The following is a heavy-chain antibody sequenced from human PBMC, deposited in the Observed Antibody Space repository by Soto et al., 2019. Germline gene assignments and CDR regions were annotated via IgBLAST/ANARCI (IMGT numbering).Heavy chain of an antibody. CDR1: GGTFSSYA. CDR3: ARASTVTTVVTLYYFDY. D-gene: IGHD4-17*01. Sequence: SVKVSCKDSGGTFSSYAISRGRQASGQRLEWMGGIIPIFGSTNYAQKFQGRVTLTADESTSTAYMELSSLRSEDTAVYYCARASTVTTVVTLYYFDYWGQGTLVTVSS. J-gene: IGHJ4*02. V-gene: IGHV1-69*13. CDR2: IIPIFGST.